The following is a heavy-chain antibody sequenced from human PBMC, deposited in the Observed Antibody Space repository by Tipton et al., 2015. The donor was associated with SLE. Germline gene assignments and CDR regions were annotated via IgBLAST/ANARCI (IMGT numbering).Heavy chain of an antibody. CDR3: ARDAYYDFWALDY. D-gene: IGHD3-3*01. J-gene: IGHJ4*02. V-gene: IGHV3-53*01. CDR1: GFTVSSHC. Sequence: GSLRLSCAASGFTVSSHCMTWVRQAPAPGKGLEWVSVLYTGGSSDYADSVKGRFTISRDNSKNTLYLQMNGLRAEDTAVYYCARDAYYDFWALDYWGQGTLVTVSS. CDR2: LYTGGSS.